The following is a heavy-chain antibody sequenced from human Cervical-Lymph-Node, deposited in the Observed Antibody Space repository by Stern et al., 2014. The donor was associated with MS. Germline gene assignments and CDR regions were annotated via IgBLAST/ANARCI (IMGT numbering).Heavy chain of an antibody. CDR1: GYTFTSYA. V-gene: IGHV1-3*01. Sequence: VQLVQSGAAVKKPGASVKVSCKASGYTFTSYAMHWVRQAPGKRLEWMGWINAGNVNTKYSQKFQGRVTITRDTSASTAYMELSSLRSEDTAVYYCAREKGGYYNYWGQGTLFTVSS. CDR2: INAGNVNT. J-gene: IGHJ4*02. D-gene: IGHD3-3*01. CDR3: AREKGGYYNY.